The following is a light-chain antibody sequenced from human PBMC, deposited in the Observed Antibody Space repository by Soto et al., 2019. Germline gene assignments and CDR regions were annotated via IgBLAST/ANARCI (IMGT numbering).Light chain of an antibody. Sequence: ALTXPASVSGSPGQSITISCTGTSRDVGIYNLVSWYQLHPGKVPKLIIYEDTKRPSGISSRFSGSESGITAFLTISGLQAEDEADYYCCSYAGSSTYVFGTGTKVTVL. V-gene: IGLV2-23*01. CDR1: SRDVGIYNL. J-gene: IGLJ1*01. CDR2: EDT. CDR3: CSYAGSSTYV.